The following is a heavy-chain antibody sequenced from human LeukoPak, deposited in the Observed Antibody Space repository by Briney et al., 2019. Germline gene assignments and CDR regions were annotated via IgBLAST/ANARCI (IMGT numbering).Heavy chain of an antibody. J-gene: IGHJ1*01. CDR2: IIPIFGTA. D-gene: IGHD3-10*01. CDR3: ARPYYGSGSYSNEYFQH. CDR1: GGTFSSYA. V-gene: IGHV1-69*05. Sequence: SVKVSCKASGGTFSSYAISWVRQAPGQGLEWMGRIIPIFGTANYAQKFQGRVTITTDESTSTAYLELSSLRSEDTAVYYCARPYYGSGSYSNEYFQHWGQGTLVTVSS.